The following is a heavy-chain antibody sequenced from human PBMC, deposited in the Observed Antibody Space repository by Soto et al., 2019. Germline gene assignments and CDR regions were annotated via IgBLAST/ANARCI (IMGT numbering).Heavy chain of an antibody. Sequence: QVQLVQSGAEVKKPGASVKVSCKASGYTFTSYYMHWVRQDPGQGLEWLGIINPSGGSTSYAQKFQVRVTMTRDTSTSTVYMELSSLRSEDTAVYYCAREYCSGGSCYSGAIDYWGQGTLVTVSS. J-gene: IGHJ4*02. CDR3: AREYCSGGSCYSGAIDY. CDR1: GYTFTSYY. CDR2: INPSGGST. D-gene: IGHD2-15*01. V-gene: IGHV1-46*01.